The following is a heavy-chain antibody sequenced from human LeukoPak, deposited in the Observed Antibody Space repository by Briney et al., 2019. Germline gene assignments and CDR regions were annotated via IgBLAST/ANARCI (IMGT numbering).Heavy chain of an antibody. CDR1: GFTFSSHA. CDR3: AKDGHATYHCFHMDV. V-gene: IGHV3-23*01. CDR2: ISASGGAT. D-gene: IGHD2-15*01. J-gene: IGHJ6*03. Sequence: GGSLRLSCAVSGFTFSSHAMSWVRQAPGKGLEWVSCISASGGATWYGDSVQGRFTISRDNSKNTVFLQMNDLRADDTAIYYCAKDGHATYHCFHMDVWGKGTMIAVSS.